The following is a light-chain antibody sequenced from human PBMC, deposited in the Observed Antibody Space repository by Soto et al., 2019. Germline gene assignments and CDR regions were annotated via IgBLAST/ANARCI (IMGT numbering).Light chain of an antibody. CDR1: QSVLYSSNNNNY. V-gene: IGKV4-1*01. CDR2: WAS. CDR3: QQYESTPPT. J-gene: IGKJ2*01. Sequence: DIVMTQSPDSLAVSLGERATINCKSSQSVLYSSNNNNYLAWYQQRPGQPPKLLIYWASTRESGVPDRFSGSWSGTAFTLTITSLQAEDVAVYYCQQYESTPPTFGQGTKLELK.